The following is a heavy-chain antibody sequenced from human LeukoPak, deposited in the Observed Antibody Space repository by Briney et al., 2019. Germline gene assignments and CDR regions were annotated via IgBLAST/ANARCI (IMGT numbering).Heavy chain of an antibody. V-gene: IGHV3-7*03. CDR3: VVNIVATWDY. J-gene: IGHJ4*02. D-gene: IGHD5-12*01. CDR2: IKQDGSEK. Sequence: GGSLGLSCAASGFTFTRFWVTWVRQAPGKGLEWVANIKQDGSEKYYVDSVKGRFTISRDNAKNSLSLQMNSLRAEDTAVYYCVVNIVATWDYWGQGTLVTVSS. CDR1: GFTFTRFW.